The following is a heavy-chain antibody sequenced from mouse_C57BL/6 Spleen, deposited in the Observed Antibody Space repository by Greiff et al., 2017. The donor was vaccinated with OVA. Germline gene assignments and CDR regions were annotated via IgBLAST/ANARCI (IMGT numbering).Heavy chain of an antibody. Sequence: VQLQQSGPELVKPGASVKISCKASGYTFTDYYMNWVKQSHGKSLEWIGDINPNNGGTSYNQKFKGKATLTVDTSSSTAYMELRSLTSEDSAVYYCARWRGYYGYDGTFDYGGQGTTLTVSS. CDR2: INPNNGGT. CDR3: ARWRGYYGYDGTFDY. J-gene: IGHJ2*01. V-gene: IGHV1-26*01. CDR1: GYTFTDYY. D-gene: IGHD2-2*01.